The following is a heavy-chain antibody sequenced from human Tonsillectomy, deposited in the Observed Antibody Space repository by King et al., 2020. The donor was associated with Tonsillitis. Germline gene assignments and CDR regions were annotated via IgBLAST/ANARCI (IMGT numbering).Heavy chain of an antibody. CDR2: VYWDDNK. Sequence: TLKESGPTLVKPTKTLTLTCTFSGFSLSTSEVGVGWIRQPPGKALEWLALVYWDDNKRYSPSLKSRLTITKDTSKNQVGLTMMNMDPVDTATYYCARTGGTSYYYHYYMDVWGKGTTVTVSS. D-gene: IGHD4-23*01. CDR3: ARTGGTSYYYHYYMDV. J-gene: IGHJ6*03. V-gene: IGHV2-5*02. CDR1: GFSLSTSEVG.